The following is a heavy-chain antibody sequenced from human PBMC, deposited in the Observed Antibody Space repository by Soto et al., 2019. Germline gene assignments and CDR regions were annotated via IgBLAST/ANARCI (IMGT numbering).Heavy chain of an antibody. Sequence: GSLRLSCVVSVFPFGANAMSWVRQAPGKGLEWVSGLSNTGRRTSYADSVKGRFNISRDNSENTVYLQMNSLRVEDTAVCYCATEMGATQGPFDNWGQGTLVTVSS. J-gene: IGHJ4*02. CDR2: LSNTGRRT. CDR3: ATEMGATQGPFDN. V-gene: IGHV3-23*01. D-gene: IGHD1-26*01. CDR1: VFPFGANA.